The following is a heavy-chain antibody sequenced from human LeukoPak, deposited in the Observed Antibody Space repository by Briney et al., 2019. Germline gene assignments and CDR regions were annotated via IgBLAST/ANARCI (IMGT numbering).Heavy chain of an antibody. CDR1: GFTFGTYW. CDR3: ARDRGGNYCDSGGSDY. CDR2: INSDGITT. V-gene: IGHV3-74*01. J-gene: IGHJ4*02. D-gene: IGHD3-22*01. Sequence: GGSLRLSCAASGFTFGTYWMHWVRQAPGKGLVWVSRINSDGITTTYADSVKGRFSISRDNAKNTLWLQMNSLRAEDTAVYYCARDRGGNYCDSGGSDYWGQGTLVTVSS.